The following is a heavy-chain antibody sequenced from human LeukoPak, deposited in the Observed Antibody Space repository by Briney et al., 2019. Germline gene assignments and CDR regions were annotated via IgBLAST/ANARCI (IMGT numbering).Heavy chain of an antibody. CDR2: IIGSGGTT. CDR3: ARAYGYSGYYQLPIDY. J-gene: IGHJ4*02. CDR1: GFTSISYV. D-gene: IGHD3-22*01. V-gene: IGHV3-23*01. Sequence: GGPLRLSFPAFGFTSISYVMHWVRQAPGKGWGGVSSIIGSGGTTDHADSVTGRFTISRDNSKNTLYLQMNSLRVEDTALYYCARAYGYSGYYQLPIDYWGQGALVTVSS.